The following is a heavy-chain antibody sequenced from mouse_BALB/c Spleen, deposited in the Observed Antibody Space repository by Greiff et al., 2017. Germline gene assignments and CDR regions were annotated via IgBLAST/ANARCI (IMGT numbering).Heavy chain of an antibody. Sequence: DVQLVESGGGLVQPGGSRKLSCAASGFTFSSFGMHWVRQAPEKGLEWVAYISSGSSTIYYADTVKGRFTISRDNPKNTLFLQMTSLRSEDTAMYYCARSTDFDYWGQGTTLTVSA. J-gene: IGHJ2*01. CDR1: GFTFSSFG. D-gene: IGHD1-1*01. CDR2: ISSGSSTI. CDR3: ARSTDFDY. V-gene: IGHV5-17*02.